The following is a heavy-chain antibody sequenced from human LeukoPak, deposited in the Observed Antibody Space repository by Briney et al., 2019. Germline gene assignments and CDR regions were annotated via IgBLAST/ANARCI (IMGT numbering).Heavy chain of an antibody. D-gene: IGHD2-15*01. CDR2: INHSGST. CDR1: GGSFGGYY. Sequence: PSETLSLTCAVYGGSFGGYYWSWIRQPPGKGLEWIGEINHSGSTNYNPSLKSRVTISVDTSKNQFSLKLSSVTAADTAVYYCARGPPYCSGGSCYYGAFDIWGQGTMVTVSS. CDR3: ARGPPYCSGGSCYYGAFDI. J-gene: IGHJ3*02. V-gene: IGHV4-34*01.